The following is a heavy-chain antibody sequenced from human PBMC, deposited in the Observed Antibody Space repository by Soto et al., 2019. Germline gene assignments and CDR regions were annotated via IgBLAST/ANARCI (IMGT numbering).Heavy chain of an antibody. V-gene: IGHV4-39*01. Sequence: SETLSLTCTVSGGSISSSSYYWGWIRQPPGKGLEWIGSIYYSGSTYYNPSLKSRVTISVDTSKNQFSLKLSSVTAADTAVYYCARLAYSSGWLDYWGQGTLVTVS. CDR3: ARLAYSSGWLDY. J-gene: IGHJ4*02. CDR1: GGSISSSSYY. CDR2: IYYSGST. D-gene: IGHD6-19*01.